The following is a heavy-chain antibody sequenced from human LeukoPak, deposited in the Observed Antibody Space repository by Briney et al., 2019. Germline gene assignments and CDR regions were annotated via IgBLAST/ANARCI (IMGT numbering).Heavy chain of an antibody. D-gene: IGHD3-10*01. CDR2: TRSKIYGGAP. CDR3: ARGQTVPGARYYFDF. V-gene: IGHV3-49*04. CDR1: GFTFRDYG. J-gene: IGHJ4*02. Sequence: GWSLRLSCLTSGFTFRDYGLGWVRQAPGMGLEWVSFTRSKIYGGAPEYAASVRGRFSVSRDDSESVAYLQMNNLKSEDTGVYYCARGQTVPGARYYFDFWSPGTLVNVSS.